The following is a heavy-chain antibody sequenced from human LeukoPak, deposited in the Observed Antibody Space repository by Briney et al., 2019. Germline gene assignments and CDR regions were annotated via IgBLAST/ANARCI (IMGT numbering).Heavy chain of an antibody. D-gene: IGHD3-10*01. CDR3: ARTARRRGAWRGNYFDY. Sequence: SETLSLTCAVYGGSFSGYYWSWIRQPPGKGLEWIGEINHSGSTNYNPSLKCRVTISVDTSKNQFSLKLSSVTAADTAVYYCARTARRRGAWRGNYFDYWGQGTLVTVSS. CDR1: GGSFSGYY. V-gene: IGHV4-34*01. CDR2: INHSGST. J-gene: IGHJ4*02.